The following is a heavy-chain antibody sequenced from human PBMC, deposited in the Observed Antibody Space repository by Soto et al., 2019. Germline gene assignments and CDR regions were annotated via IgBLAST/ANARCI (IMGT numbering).Heavy chain of an antibody. D-gene: IGHD6-19*01. CDR2: ISGSGGST. CDR3: ATDTRSIAVAGPVGY. CDR1: GFTFSSYA. Sequence: EVQLLESGGGLVQPGGSLRLSCAASGFTFSSYAMSWVRQAPGKGLEWVSAISGSGGSTYYADSVKGRFTISRDNSKSTLYLQMNSLRAEDTAVYYCATDTRSIAVAGPVGYWGQGTLVTFSS. J-gene: IGHJ4*02. V-gene: IGHV3-23*01.